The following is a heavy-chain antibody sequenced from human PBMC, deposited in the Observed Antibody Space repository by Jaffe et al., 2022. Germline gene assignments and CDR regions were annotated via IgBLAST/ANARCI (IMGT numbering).Heavy chain of an antibody. Sequence: EVQLVQSGAEVKKPGESLKISCKGSGYSFTSYWIGWVRQMPGKGLEWMGIIYPGDSDTRYSPSFQGQVTISADKSISTAYLQWSSLKASDTAMYYCVSQTKWVDIVATSSFWYFDLWGRGTLVTVSS. CDR2: IYPGDSDT. V-gene: IGHV5-51*03. J-gene: IGHJ2*01. CDR3: VSQTKWVDIVATSSFWYFDL. D-gene: IGHD5-12*01. CDR1: GYSFTSYW.